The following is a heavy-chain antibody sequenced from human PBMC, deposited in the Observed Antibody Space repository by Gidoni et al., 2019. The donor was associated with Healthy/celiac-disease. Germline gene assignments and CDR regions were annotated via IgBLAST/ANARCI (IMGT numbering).Heavy chain of an antibody. Sequence: EVQLVESGGGLVKPGGSLRLSCAASGFTFSSYSMNWVRQAPGKGLEWVSSISSSSSYIYYADSVKGRFTISRDNAKNSLYLQMNSLRAEDTAVYYCARDPHSSGWYDRPYFDYWGQGTLVTVSS. CDR3: ARDPHSSGWYDRPYFDY. J-gene: IGHJ4*02. D-gene: IGHD6-19*01. V-gene: IGHV3-21*01. CDR1: GFTFSSYS. CDR2: ISSSSSYI.